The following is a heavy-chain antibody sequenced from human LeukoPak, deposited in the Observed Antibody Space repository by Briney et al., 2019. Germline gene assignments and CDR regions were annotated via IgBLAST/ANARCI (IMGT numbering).Heavy chain of an antibody. D-gene: IGHD5-12*01. Sequence: GASVKVSCKASGYNFTRYGISWVRQAPGQGLEWIGWISGYSGNTEYAQKVQGRVTMTTDTSTSTAYMELRSLRSDDTAVYYCARDTAWLRGNFDYWGQGTLVTVSS. V-gene: IGHV1-18*04. CDR2: ISGYSGNT. CDR3: ARDTAWLRGNFDY. CDR1: GYNFTRYG. J-gene: IGHJ4*02.